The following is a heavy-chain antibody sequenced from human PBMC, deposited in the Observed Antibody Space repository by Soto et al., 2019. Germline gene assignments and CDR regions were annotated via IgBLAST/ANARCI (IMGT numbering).Heavy chain of an antibody. J-gene: IGHJ6*02. CDR1: GFTFSDNH. Sequence: QVQLVESGGGLVKPGGSLRLSCAASGFTFSDNHMGWIRQAPGKGLAWVSYISSSGSNVYYADSVKGRFTSSRDNAKNSLYLKMNRPRVEDRAVYYWARRIVGTTSHAVDVWGQGTRVTVSS. CDR3: ARRIVGTTSHAVDV. V-gene: IGHV3-11*01. D-gene: IGHD1-26*01. CDR2: ISSSGSNV.